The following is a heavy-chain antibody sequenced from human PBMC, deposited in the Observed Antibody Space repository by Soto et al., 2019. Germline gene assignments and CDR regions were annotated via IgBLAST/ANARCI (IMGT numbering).Heavy chain of an antibody. J-gene: IGHJ4*02. Sequence: ASETLSLPCTVSGGSLSRGGYYWSRLLQHPGKGLEGIGYIYYSGSTYYNPSLKSRVTISVDTSKNQFSLKLSSVTAADTAVYYCARDSSRAPNYSTRKGIDYWGQGTLVTVSS. D-gene: IGHD4-4*01. CDR1: GGSLSRGGYY. V-gene: IGHV4-31*03. CDR2: IYYSGST. CDR3: ARDSSRAPNYSTRKGIDY.